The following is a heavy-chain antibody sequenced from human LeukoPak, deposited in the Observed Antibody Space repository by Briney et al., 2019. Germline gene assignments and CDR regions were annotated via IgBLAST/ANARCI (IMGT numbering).Heavy chain of an antibody. J-gene: IGHJ5*02. Sequence: GGSLRLSCAASGFPFSSYAMNWVRQAPGKGLEWVSVIAGSDGFTQYADSVKGRFTISRDNSKNTLYLQMNSLRAEDTAVYYCARGMVRYYYDSSGYYSPWFDPWGQGTLVTVSS. CDR1: GFPFSSYA. V-gene: IGHV3-23*01. CDR3: ARGMVRYYYDSSGYYSPWFDP. CDR2: IAGSDGFT. D-gene: IGHD3-22*01.